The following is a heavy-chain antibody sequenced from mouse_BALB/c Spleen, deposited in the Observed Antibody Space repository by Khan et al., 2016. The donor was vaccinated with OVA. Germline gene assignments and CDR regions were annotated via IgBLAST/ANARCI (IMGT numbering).Heavy chain of an antibody. V-gene: IGHV5-6-3*01. Sequence: EVELVESGGGLVQPGGSLKLSCAASGFTFSTYGMSWVRQTPDKRLELVATIYSSGGSTYYPDSVKGRFTISGDNAKNTLYLQMSSLKSEDTAMYYCESPYYYGRDLFVYWGQGTLVTVSA. CDR1: GFTFSTYG. J-gene: IGHJ3*01. CDR2: IYSSGGST. CDR3: ESPYYYGRDLFVY. D-gene: IGHD1-1*01.